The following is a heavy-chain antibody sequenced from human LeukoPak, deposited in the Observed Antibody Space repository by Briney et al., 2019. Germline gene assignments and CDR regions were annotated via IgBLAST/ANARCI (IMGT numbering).Heavy chain of an antibody. CDR2: ISGSGGNT. V-gene: IGHV3-23*01. CDR1: GFTFSTYA. Sequence: GGSLRLSCAASGFTFSTYAMGWVRQAPGRGLEWVSAISGSGGNTYYADSVKGRFTISRDNSKNTLSLQMYSLRAEDTALYYCAKGDYGSGSPPLFFDFWCRGRLVTVSS. J-gene: IGHJ4*02. D-gene: IGHD3-10*01. CDR3: AKGDYGSGSPPLFFDF.